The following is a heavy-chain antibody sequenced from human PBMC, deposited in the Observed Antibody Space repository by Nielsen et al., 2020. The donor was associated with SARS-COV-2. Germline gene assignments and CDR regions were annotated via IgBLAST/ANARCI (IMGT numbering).Heavy chain of an antibody. D-gene: IGHD2-2*01. CDR3: TTPDIVVVPAAMVGYYYYGMDV. Sequence: WLRQPPGKGLEWVGRIKSKTDGGTTDYAAPMKGRFTISRDDSKNTLYLQMNSLKTEDTAVYYCTTPDIVVVPAAMVGYYYYGMDVWGQGTTVTVSS. CDR2: IKSKTDGGTT. J-gene: IGHJ6*02. V-gene: IGHV3-15*01.